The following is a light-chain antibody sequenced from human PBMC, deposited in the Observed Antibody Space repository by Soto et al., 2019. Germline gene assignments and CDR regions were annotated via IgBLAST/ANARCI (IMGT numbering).Light chain of an antibody. V-gene: IGLV2-14*01. Sequence: QSVLTQPASVSVSPGQSITISCTGTSSDGGGYNYVSWYQPPPGKAPKLMIYDVSNRHSGVSNRFSGSKSGNTASLTISGLQAEDEADYYCSSYTSSSTLYVFGTGTKLTVL. CDR1: SSDGGGYNY. CDR3: SSYTSSSTLYV. CDR2: DVS. J-gene: IGLJ1*01.